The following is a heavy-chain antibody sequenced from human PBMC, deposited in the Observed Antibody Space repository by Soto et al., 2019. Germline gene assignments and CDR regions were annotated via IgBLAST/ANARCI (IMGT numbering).Heavy chain of an antibody. CDR3: AKAFEGGSYPEYYYYYGMDV. V-gene: IGHV3-23*01. Sequence: GGSLRLSCAASGFTFSSYAMSWVRQAPGKGLEWVSAISGSGGSTYYADSVKGRFTISRDNSKNTLYLQMNSLRAEDTAVYYCAKAFEGGSYPEYYYYYGMDVWGQGTTVTVSS. D-gene: IGHD1-26*01. CDR1: GFTFSSYA. J-gene: IGHJ6*02. CDR2: ISGSGGST.